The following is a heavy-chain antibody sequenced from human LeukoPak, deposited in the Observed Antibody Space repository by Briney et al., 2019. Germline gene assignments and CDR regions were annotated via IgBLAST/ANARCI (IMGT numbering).Heavy chain of an antibody. J-gene: IGHJ4*02. CDR2: INPSGGST. D-gene: IGHD3-22*01. CDR3: ARDKPYVRSSYYYDSSGHGV. V-gene: IGHV1-46*01. CDR1: GYTFTSYY. Sequence: ASVKVSCKASGYTFTSYYMHWVRQAPGQGLEWMGIINPSGGSTSYAQKFQGRVTMTRDTSTSTVYMELSSLRSEDTAVYCCARDKPYVRSSYYYDSSGHGVWGQGTLVTVSS.